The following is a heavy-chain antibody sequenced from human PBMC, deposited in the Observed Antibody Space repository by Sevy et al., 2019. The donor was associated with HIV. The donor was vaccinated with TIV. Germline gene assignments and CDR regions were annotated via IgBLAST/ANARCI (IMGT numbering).Heavy chain of an antibody. D-gene: IGHD3-22*01. V-gene: IGHV1-24*01. CDR2: FDPEDGER. CDR3: SATREYYSDSYGYFDY. Sequence: ASVKVSCKASGHTLTDLSMHWVRQAPGKGFEWIGRFDPEDGERIYAQKFQGRVTMTEDKSTETAYMELSSLRSEDTAVYYCSATREYYSDSYGYFDYWGQGTLVTVSS. CDR1: GHTLTDLS. J-gene: IGHJ4*02.